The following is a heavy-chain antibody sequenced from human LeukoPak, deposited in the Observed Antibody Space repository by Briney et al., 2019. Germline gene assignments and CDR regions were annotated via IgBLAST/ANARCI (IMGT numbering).Heavy chain of an antibody. J-gene: IGHJ4*02. CDR3: AKWSRDGNHFDY. CDR2: ISWDGGST. CDR1: GFTFDDYA. Sequence: GGSLRLSCAASGFTFDDYAMHWVRQAPGKGLEWVSLISWDGGSTYYADSVKGRFTISRDNAKNSLYLQMNSLRAEDTALYYCAKWSRDGNHFDYWGQGTLVTVSS. V-gene: IGHV3-43D*03. D-gene: IGHD5-24*01.